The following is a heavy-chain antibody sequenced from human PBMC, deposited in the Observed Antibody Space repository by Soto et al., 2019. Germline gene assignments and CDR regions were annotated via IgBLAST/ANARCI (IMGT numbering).Heavy chain of an antibody. CDR2: ISYDGSNK. CDR1: GFTFSSYG. V-gene: IGHV3-30*18. J-gene: IGHJ4*02. Sequence: GGSLRLSCAASGFTFSSYGMHWVRQAPGKGLEWVAVISYDGSNKYYADSVKGRFTISRDNSKNTLYLQMNSLRAEDPAVYYCANLIAADGNIDYWGQGTLVTVSS. D-gene: IGHD6-13*01. CDR3: ANLIAADGNIDY.